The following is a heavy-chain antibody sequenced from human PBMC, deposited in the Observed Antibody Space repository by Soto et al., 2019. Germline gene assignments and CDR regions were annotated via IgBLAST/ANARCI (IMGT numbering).Heavy chain of an antibody. J-gene: IGHJ6*03. CDR2: INHSGST. CDR1: VGSFSGYY. CDR3: ARGPTQYYYYYYYMDV. Sequence: SETLSLTCAVYVGSFSGYYWSWIRQPPGKGLEWIGEINHSGSTNYNPSLKSRVTISVDTSKNQFSLKLSSVTAADTAVYYCARGPTQYYYYYYYMDVWGKGTTVTAP. V-gene: IGHV4-34*01.